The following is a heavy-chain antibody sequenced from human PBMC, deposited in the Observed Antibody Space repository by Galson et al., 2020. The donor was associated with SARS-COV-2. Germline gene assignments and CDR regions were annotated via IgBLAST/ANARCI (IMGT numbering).Heavy chain of an antibody. CDR3: ARDVSGGGCDI. CDR1: GFTFSNYA. D-gene: IGHD3-16*01. Sequence: QLGESLKISCKASGFTFSNYAIHWVRQAPGTGLEWVAVISHDGRIEDYADPVKGRFTISSDNSENMVFLQVSSLRSDDTALYYCARDVSGGGCDIWGQGTMVTVSS. V-gene: IGHV3-30*04. CDR2: ISHDGRIE. J-gene: IGHJ3*02.